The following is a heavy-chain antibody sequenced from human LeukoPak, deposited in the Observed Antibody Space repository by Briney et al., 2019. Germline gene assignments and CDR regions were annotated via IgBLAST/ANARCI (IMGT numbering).Heavy chain of an antibody. V-gene: IGHV3-53*01. CDR2: IYSGGST. CDR3: ARDDYGDYYFDY. Sequence: GGPLRLSCAASGFTVSSNYMSWVRQAPGKGLEWVSVIYSGGSTYYADSVKGRFTVSRDNAKNTLYLQMNSLRAEDTAVYYCARDDYGDYYFDYWGQGTLVTVSS. D-gene: IGHD4-17*01. J-gene: IGHJ4*02. CDR1: GFTVSSNY.